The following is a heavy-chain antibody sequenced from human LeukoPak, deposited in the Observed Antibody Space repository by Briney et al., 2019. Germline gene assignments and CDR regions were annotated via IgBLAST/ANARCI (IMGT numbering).Heavy chain of an antibody. J-gene: IGHJ6*03. CDR1: GFTVSSHY. V-gene: IGHV3-53*01. D-gene: IGHD2-2*01. CDR2: IYSGGST. Sequence: GGSLRLSCAASGFTVSSHYMSWVRQAPGKGLEWVSLIYSGGSTYYADSVKGRFTISRDNSKNTLYLQMNSLRAEDTAVYYCARNGRVPAAMSFSYFYYMDVWGKGTTDTVSS. CDR3: ARNGRVPAAMSFSYFYYMDV.